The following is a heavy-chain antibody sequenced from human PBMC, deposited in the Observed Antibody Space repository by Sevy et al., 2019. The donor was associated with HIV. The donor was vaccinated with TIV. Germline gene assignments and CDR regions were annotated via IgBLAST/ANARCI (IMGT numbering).Heavy chain of an antibody. D-gene: IGHD6-6*01. CDR2: IRYDGSNK. V-gene: IGHV3-30*02. CDR1: GFTFSSYG. J-gene: IGHJ3*02. CDR3: AKSEYSSSPGAFDI. Sequence: GGSLRLSCAASGFTFSSYGMHWVRQAPGKGLEWVAFIRYDGSNKYYADSVKGRFTISRDNSKNTLYLQMNSLRAEDTAVYYCAKSEYSSSPGAFDIWGQGTMVTVS.